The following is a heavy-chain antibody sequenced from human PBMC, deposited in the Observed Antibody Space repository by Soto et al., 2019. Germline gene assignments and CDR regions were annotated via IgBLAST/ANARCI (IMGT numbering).Heavy chain of an antibody. V-gene: IGHV4-61*03. Sequence: SETLSLTCIVSGDSVTSGSYYWTWLRQPPGKGLEWIGYISYTGRTKYNPSLQSRVTISVDTSKNDFSLNLSSVTAADTAVYFSAREWGLLPYYVMNVWGHGTAVTV. CDR1: GDSVTSGSYY. CDR3: AREWGLLPYYVMNV. D-gene: IGHD7-27*01. J-gene: IGHJ6*02. CDR2: ISYTGRT.